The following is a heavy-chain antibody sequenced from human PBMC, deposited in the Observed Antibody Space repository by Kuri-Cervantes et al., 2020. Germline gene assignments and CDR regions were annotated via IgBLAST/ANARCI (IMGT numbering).Heavy chain of an antibody. CDR3: ARDRDPLLYRSGAFDI. J-gene: IGHJ3*02. V-gene: IGHV1-58*01. CDR1: GFTFTSSA. Sequence: SVKVSCKASGFTFTSSAVQWVRQARGQRLEWIGWIVVGSGNTNYAQKFQERVTITRDMSTSTAYMELSSLRSDDTAVYYCARDRDPLLYRSGAFDIWGQGTMVTVSS. D-gene: IGHD3-16*02. CDR2: IVVGSGNT.